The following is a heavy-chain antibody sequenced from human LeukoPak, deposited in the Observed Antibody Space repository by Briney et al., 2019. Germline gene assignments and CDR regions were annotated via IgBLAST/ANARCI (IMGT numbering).Heavy chain of an antibody. CDR1: GYTFTSYA. CDR2: INAGNGNT. CDR3: ASSGYCSSTSCYPCYYYGMDV. J-gene: IGHJ6*02. V-gene: IGHV1-3*01. D-gene: IGHD2-2*01. Sequence: ASVKVSCKASGYTFTSYAMHWVRQAPGERLEWMGWINAGNGNTKYSQKFQGRVTITRDTSASTAYMELSSLRSEDTAVYYCASSGYCSSTSCYPCYYYGMDVWGQGTTVTVSS.